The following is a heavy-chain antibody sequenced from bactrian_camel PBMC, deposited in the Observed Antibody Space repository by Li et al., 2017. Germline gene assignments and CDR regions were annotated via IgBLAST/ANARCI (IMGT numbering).Heavy chain of an antibody. Sequence: QLVESGGGSVQAGGSMTLACSTSEYTYKSNCLAWFRQAPGKEREGVAAIYTRAGFTQYADSVKGRYTISKDNAKDTVYLHLMSLKTEDTAMYYCEKGSLRGPGTQVTVS. D-gene: IGHD5*01. CDR1: EYTYKSNC. CDR2: IYTRAGFT. V-gene: IGHV3S1*01. CDR3: EKGSL. J-gene: IGHJ4*01.